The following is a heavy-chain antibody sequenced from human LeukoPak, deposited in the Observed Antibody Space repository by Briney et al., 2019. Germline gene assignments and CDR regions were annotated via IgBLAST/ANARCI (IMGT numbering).Heavy chain of an antibody. V-gene: IGHV4-34*01. CDR2: INQSGST. J-gene: IGHJ3*01. Sequence: SETQSLTCALYGGSFSGYYWNWLRHPTGRGREWIGEINQSGSTNYNPSLKSRVIISLDTSKNQFSLKLNSVTAADTAVYYCAREGWVLLRAFDVWGRGTMVTVSS. CDR3: AREGWVLLRAFDV. CDR1: GGSFSGYY. D-gene: IGHD2-15*01.